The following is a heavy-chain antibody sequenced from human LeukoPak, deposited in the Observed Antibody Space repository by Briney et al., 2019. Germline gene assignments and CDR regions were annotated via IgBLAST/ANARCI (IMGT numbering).Heavy chain of an antibody. CDR1: GFTFSSYE. D-gene: IGHD3-10*01. Sequence: GGSLRLSCAASGFTFSSYEMNWVRQAPGKGLEWVSYISSSGSTIYYADSVKGRFAISRDNAKNSLYLQMNRLRAEDTAVYYCARAELLCFGDFYDAFDIWGQGTMVTVSS. J-gene: IGHJ3*02. CDR2: ISSSGSTI. V-gene: IGHV3-48*03. CDR3: ARAELLCFGDFYDAFDI.